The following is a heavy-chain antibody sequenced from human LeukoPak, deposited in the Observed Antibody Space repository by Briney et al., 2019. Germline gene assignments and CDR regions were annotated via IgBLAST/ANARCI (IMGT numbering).Heavy chain of an antibody. V-gene: IGHV1-18*01. CDR1: GYTFTSYG. CDR2: ISAYNGNT. D-gene: IGHD3-22*01. CDR3: ASTTYYYDSSGYLSFYFDY. J-gene: IGHJ4*02. Sequence: ASVKVSCKASGYTFTSYGISWVRQAPGQGLEWMGWISAYNGNTNYAQKFQGRVTITADESTSTAYMELSSLRSEDTAVYYCASTTYYYDSSGYLSFYFDYWGQGTLVTVSS.